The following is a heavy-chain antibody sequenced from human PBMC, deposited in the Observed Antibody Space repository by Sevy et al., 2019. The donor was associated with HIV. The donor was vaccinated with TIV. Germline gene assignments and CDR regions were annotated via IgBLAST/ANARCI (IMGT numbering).Heavy chain of an antibody. J-gene: IGHJ6*02. Sequence: GGSLRLSCAASGFTFSSYAMSWVRQAPGKGLEWVSTIRGSGGSTYYADSVKGRFTISRDNSKNTLYFQMNSLRAEDTAAYYCHGDYDSSQLASYYYYGMDVWGQGTTVTVSS. CDR3: HGDYDSSQLASYYYYGMDV. D-gene: IGHD3-22*01. CDR2: IRGSGGST. V-gene: IGHV3-23*01. CDR1: GFTFSSYA.